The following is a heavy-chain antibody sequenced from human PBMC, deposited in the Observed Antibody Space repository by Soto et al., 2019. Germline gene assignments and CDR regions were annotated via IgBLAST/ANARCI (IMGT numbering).Heavy chain of an antibody. J-gene: IGHJ6*02. CDR2: ISGSGGST. D-gene: IGHD2-15*01. CDR3: AKGPSAKRYYYYGMDV. V-gene: IGHV3-23*01. Sequence: EVQLLESGGGLVQPGGSLRLSCAASGFTFSSYAMSWVRQAPGKGLEWVSAISGSGGSTYYADSVKGRFTISRDNSKNTLYLQMNSLRAEDTAVYYCAKGPSAKRYYYYGMDVWGQGTTVTVSS. CDR1: GFTFSSYA.